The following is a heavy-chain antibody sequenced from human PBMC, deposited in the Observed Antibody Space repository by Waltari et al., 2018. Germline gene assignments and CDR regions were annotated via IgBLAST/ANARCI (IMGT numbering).Heavy chain of an antibody. J-gene: IGHJ3*01. V-gene: IGHV3-53*01. Sequence: EVQLVESGGGLIQPGGSLRLSCVGSGFTVNSNYMSWVRQVPGKGLEWVSNIPLGTNANYAESVRGRFTISRDNSKDTLYLQMNSLRVEDTAVYFCVRHVSGPTRAAFDVWGQGTMVTVSP. D-gene: IGHD6-19*01. CDR3: VRHVSGPTRAAFDV. CDR1: GFTVNSNY. CDR2: IPLGTNA.